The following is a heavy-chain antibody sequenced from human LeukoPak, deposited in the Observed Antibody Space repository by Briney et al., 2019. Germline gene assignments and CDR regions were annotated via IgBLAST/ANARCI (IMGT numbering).Heavy chain of an antibody. J-gene: IGHJ4*02. V-gene: IGHV3-21*01. CDR2: ISSSSSYI. CDR3: ARNEDYSDSTGYYSTFYLDS. CDR1: GFTFSSYS. Sequence: GSLSLSCAASGFTFSSYSMNWVRQAPGKGLEWVSSISSSSSYIYYADSVKGRFTISRDNARNSLYLQMKSLRAEDTAVYYCARNEDYSDSTGYYSTFYLDSWGQGTLVTVSS. D-gene: IGHD3-22*01.